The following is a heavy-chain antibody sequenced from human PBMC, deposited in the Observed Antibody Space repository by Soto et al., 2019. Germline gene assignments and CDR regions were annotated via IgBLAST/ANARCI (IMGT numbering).Heavy chain of an antibody. CDR2: ISYDGSNK. D-gene: IGHD3-22*01. V-gene: IGHV3-30-3*01. J-gene: IGHJ4*02. CDR3: ARGTRVSYYDSSGYYFSLRDY. Sequence: QVQLVESGGGVVQPGRSLRLSCAASGFTFSSYAIHWVRQAPGKGLEWVAVISYDGSNKYYADSVKGRFTISRDNSKNTLYLQMNSLRAEDTAVYYCARGTRVSYYDSSGYYFSLRDYWGQGTLVTVSS. CDR1: GFTFSSYA.